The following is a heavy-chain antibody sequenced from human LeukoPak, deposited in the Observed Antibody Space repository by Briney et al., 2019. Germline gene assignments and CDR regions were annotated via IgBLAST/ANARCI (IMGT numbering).Heavy chain of an antibody. V-gene: IGHV3-23*01. CDR2: ISGSGGST. D-gene: IGHD2-2*01. J-gene: IGHJ6*02. CDR3: AKNFRDIVVVPAAIKDYGMDV. CDR1: GFTFSSYA. Sequence: GGSLRLSCAASGFTFSSYAMSWVRQAPGKGLEWVSAISGSGGSTYYADSVKGRFTISRDNSKNTLYLQMNSLRAEDTAVYYCAKNFRDIVVVPAAIKDYGMDVWGQGATVIVSS.